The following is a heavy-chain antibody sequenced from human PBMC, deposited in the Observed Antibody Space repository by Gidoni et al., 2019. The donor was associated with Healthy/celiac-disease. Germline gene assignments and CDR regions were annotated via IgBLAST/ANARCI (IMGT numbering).Heavy chain of an antibody. CDR2: IKSKTDGGTT. Sequence: EVQLVESGGGLVKPGGSLRLSCAASGFTFNNAWMNWVRQAPGKGLEWVGRIKSKTDGGTTDYAAPVKGRFTISRDDSKNTLYLQMNSLKTEDTAVYYCTSRPIVVVPAVSGGSHYFYYMDVWGKGTTVTVSS. J-gene: IGHJ6*03. D-gene: IGHD2-2*01. V-gene: IGHV3-15*07. CDR1: GFTFNNAW. CDR3: TSRPIVVVPAVSGGSHYFYYMDV.